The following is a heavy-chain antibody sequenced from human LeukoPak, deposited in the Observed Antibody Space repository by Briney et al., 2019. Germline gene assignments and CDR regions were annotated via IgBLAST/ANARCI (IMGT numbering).Heavy chain of an antibody. D-gene: IGHD4-17*01. CDR3: ARDGRETVYFDY. CDR2: INPNSGGT. Sequence: ASVKVSCKASGYTFTGYYMHWVRQAPGQGLEWMGWINPNSGGTNYAQNFQGRVTMTRDTSISTAYMELSRLRSDDTAVYYCARDGRETVYFDYWGQGTLVTVSS. CDR1: GYTFTGYY. J-gene: IGHJ4*02. V-gene: IGHV1-2*02.